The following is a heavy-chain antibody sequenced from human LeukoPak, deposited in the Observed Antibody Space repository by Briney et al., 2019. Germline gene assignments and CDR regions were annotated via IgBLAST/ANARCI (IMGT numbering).Heavy chain of an antibody. CDR1: GYTCTTNT. V-gene: IGHV1-3*01. CDR3: ARANDFWSGYPRLYYYGMDV. Sequence: ASVNVSCKAYGYTCTTNTIHWVRQATGQRLEWMGGINAGNGNTKYSQHFQGRVTITRDTSASTAYMELSSLRSEDTAVYYCARANDFWSGYPRLYYYGMDVWGQGTTVTVSS. J-gene: IGHJ6*02. CDR2: INAGNGNT. D-gene: IGHD3-3*01.